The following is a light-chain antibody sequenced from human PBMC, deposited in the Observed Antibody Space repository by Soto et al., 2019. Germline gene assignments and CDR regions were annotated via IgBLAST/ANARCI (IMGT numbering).Light chain of an antibody. Sequence: QSVLTQPPSASGSPGQSVAISCTGTSSDVGGYNYVSWYQQHPGKAPKLMIYEVNKRPSGVPDRFSGCKSGNTPSLTVSSLQAEDEADYYCSSYAGSSNVFGTGTKVTVL. CDR2: EVN. CDR1: SSDVGGYNY. V-gene: IGLV2-8*01. CDR3: SSYAGSSNV. J-gene: IGLJ1*01.